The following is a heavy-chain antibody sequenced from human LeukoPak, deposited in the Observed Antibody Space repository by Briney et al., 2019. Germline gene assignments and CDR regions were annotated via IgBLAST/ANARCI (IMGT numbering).Heavy chain of an antibody. CDR3: ARVGPGSYLMFYYVDF. V-gene: IGHV3-21*01. J-gene: IGHJ4*02. Sequence: GGSLRLSCAASGFTFSNHNMNWVRQAPGKGLEWVSSISTSSSYIYYADSVKGRFTISRDNAKNSLYPQMNSLRAEDTAVYYCARVGPGSYLMFYYVDFWGQGTLVTVSS. D-gene: IGHD3-10*01. CDR1: GFTFSNHN. CDR2: ISTSSSYI.